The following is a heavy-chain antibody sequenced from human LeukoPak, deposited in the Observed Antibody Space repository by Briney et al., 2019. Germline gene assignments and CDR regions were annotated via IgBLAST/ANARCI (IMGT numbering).Heavy chain of an antibody. CDR1: GGSISSGDYY. D-gene: IGHD2-15*01. Sequence: PSETLSLTCTVSGGSISSGDYYWSWIRQPPGKGLEWIGYIYYSGSPYYNPSLKSRVTISVDTSKNQFSLKLTSVTAADTAVYYCARDHDREGYCFDYWGQGTLVTVSS. V-gene: IGHV4-30-4*01. CDR2: IYYSGSP. CDR3: ARDHDREGYCFDY. J-gene: IGHJ4*02.